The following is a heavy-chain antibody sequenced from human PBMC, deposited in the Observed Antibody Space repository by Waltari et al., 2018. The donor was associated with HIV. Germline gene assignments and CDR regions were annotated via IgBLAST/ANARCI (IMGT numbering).Heavy chain of an antibody. D-gene: IGHD3-22*01. CDR2: ITSSSSHI. J-gene: IGHJ4*02. Sequence: EVQLVESGGGAVKPGGSLGLSCAASGFTFSVYTINWFRQRPGLGLEWFSYITSSSSHIYYADSVKGRFTVSRDNANNSLYLQMNSLRAEDTAIYYCARDLRSGYSLEGDYWGQGTLVTVSS. V-gene: IGHV3-21*05. CDR3: ARDLRSGYSLEGDY. CDR1: GFTFSVYT.